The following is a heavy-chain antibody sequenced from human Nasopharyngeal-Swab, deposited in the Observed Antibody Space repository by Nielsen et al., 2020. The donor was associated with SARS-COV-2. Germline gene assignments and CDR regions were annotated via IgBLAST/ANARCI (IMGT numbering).Heavy chain of an antibody. V-gene: IGHV4-34*01. D-gene: IGHD6-13*01. CDR3: ARSRYTSSWYGVRNWFDP. Sequence: SETLSLTCAVYGGSFSGYYWNWIRQPPGKGLEWIGEINHSGRTNYNPSLKSRVTISLDTSKNQFSLKLSSVTAADTAVYYCARSRYTSSWYGVRNWFDPWGQGTLVTVSS. CDR2: INHSGRT. CDR1: GGSFSGYY. J-gene: IGHJ5*02.